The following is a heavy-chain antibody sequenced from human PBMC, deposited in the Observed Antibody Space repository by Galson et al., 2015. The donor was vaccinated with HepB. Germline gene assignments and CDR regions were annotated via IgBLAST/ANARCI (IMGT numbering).Heavy chain of an antibody. CDR3: AREGAPTYGLYYYYGMDV. CDR2: INPSGGST. D-gene: IGHD4-17*01. V-gene: IGHV1-46*01. J-gene: IGHJ6*02. CDR1: GYTFTSYY. Sequence: SVKVSCKASGYTFTSYYMHWVRQAPGQGLEWMGIINPSGGSTSYAQKFQGRVTMTRDTSTSTVYMELSSLRSEDTAVYYCAREGAPTYGLYYYYGMDVWGQGTTVTVSS.